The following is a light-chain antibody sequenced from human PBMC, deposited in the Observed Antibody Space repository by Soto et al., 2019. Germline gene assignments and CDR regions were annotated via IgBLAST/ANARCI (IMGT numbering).Light chain of an antibody. Sequence: EIVMTQSPATLSVSAGDRATLSCRSSQSVDNDLTWYQQKPGQPPRLLIYDAPTRATGIPARFSGSQSGTEFTLTISSLLSEDFAVYFCQQYNNWPLTFGGGTKVDIK. CDR1: QSVDND. V-gene: IGKV3D-15*01. CDR3: QQYNNWPLT. CDR2: DAP. J-gene: IGKJ4*01.